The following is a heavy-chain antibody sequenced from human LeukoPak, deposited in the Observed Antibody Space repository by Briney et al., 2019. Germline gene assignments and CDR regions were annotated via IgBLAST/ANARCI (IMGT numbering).Heavy chain of an antibody. D-gene: IGHD2-21*02. CDR2: IWYDGSKK. CDR1: GFTFSSYG. V-gene: IGHV3-33*01. Sequence: PGGSLRLSCAASGFTFSSYGMHWVRQAPGKGLEWVAVIWYDGSKKYYGDSVKGRFTSSRDNSTNTLYLQMNSLRAADTAVYYCARVGGDPSWGQGTLVTVSS. CDR3: ARVGGDPS. J-gene: IGHJ5*02.